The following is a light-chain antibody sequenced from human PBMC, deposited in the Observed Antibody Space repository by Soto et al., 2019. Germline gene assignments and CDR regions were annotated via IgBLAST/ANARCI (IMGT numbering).Light chain of an antibody. Sequence: QSALTQPASMSGSPGQSITISCTGTNTNVGTYNLVSWYQQHPGRAPKLIIYEGSKRPSGVSVRFSGSKSGNTASLTISGLQAEDEADYYCCSYAGSSTWVFGGGTQLTVL. CDR1: NTNVGTYNL. J-gene: IGLJ3*02. V-gene: IGLV2-23*01. CDR3: CSYAGSSTWV. CDR2: EGS.